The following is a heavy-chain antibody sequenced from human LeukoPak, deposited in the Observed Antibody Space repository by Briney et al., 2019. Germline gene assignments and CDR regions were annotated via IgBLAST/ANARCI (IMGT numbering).Heavy chain of an antibody. CDR1: GFTVSTYY. Sequence: SGGSLRLSCAASGFTVSTYYMAWVRQAPGKGLECVSAIYSGGSTYYADSVKGRFTVSRDNSKNTLYLQMNSLRAEDTAMYYCARGLGYCTSTTCLLPSDYWGQGTLVSVSS. D-gene: IGHD2-2*01. CDR2: IYSGGST. CDR3: ARGLGYCTSTTCLLPSDY. V-gene: IGHV3-53*01. J-gene: IGHJ4*02.